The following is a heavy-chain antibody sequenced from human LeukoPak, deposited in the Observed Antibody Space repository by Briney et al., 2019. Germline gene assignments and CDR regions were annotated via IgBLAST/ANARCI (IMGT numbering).Heavy chain of an antibody. CDR2: FDPEDGET. V-gene: IGHV1-24*01. CDR3: ATYPHYDFWSGYYRLGGAFDI. D-gene: IGHD3-3*01. Sequence: ASVKVSCRGSGYTLTELSSHWVRQAPGKGLEWMGGFDPEDGETIYAQKFQGRVTMTEDTSTDTAYMELSSLRSEDTAVYYCATYPHYDFWSGYYRLGGAFDIWGQGTMVTVSS. J-gene: IGHJ3*02. CDR1: GYTLTELS.